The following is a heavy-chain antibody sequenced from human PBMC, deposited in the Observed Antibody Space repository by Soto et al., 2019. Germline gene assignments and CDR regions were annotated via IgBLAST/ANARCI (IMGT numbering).Heavy chain of an antibody. CDR2: IYYSGST. Sequence: LSLTCTVSGGSISSGDYYWSWIRQPPGKGLEWIGYIYYSGSTYYNPSLKSRVTISVDTSKNQFSLKLSSVTAADTAVYYCARSLWGYGSGSRPVWFDPWGQGTLVTVSS. CDR3: ARSLWGYGSGSRPVWFDP. CDR1: GGSISSGDYY. V-gene: IGHV4-30-4*01. D-gene: IGHD3-10*01. J-gene: IGHJ5*02.